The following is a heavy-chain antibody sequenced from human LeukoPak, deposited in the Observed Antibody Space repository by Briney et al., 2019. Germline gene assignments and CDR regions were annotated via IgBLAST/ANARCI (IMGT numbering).Heavy chain of an antibody. Sequence: GASVKVSCKASGYTFTSYGISWVRQAPGQGLEWMGWISAYNGNTNYAQKLQGRVTMTTNTSTSTAYMELRSLRSDDTAVYYCASLRGYYYDSSGSYYFDYWGQGTLVTVSS. D-gene: IGHD3-22*01. J-gene: IGHJ4*02. CDR3: ASLRGYYYDSSGSYYFDY. CDR2: ISAYNGNT. V-gene: IGHV1-18*01. CDR1: GYTFTSYG.